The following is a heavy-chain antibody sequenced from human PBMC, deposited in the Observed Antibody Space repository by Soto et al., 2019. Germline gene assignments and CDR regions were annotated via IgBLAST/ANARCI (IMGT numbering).Heavy chain of an antibody. CDR3: AKDPNDYYDFWSGYYREY. Sequence: PGGSLRLSCAASGFTFSSYAMSWVRQAPGKGLEWVSAISGRGGSTYYSDSVKGRLPITRDNPKNALYLQMNRLRAEDTAVYYCAKDPNDYYDFWSGYYREYWGQGTLVTVSS. CDR2: ISGRGGST. CDR1: GFTFSSYA. J-gene: IGHJ4*02. V-gene: IGHV3-23*01. D-gene: IGHD3-3*01.